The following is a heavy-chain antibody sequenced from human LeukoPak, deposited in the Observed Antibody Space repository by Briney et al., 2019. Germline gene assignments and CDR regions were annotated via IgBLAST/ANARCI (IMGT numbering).Heavy chain of an antibody. Sequence: SETLSLTCAVSGGSISSYYWSWIRQPPGKGLEWIGYIYYSGSTNYNPSLKSGVTISVATSKNQFSLKLSSVTAADTAVDYWARHRLTTMTTNWFDPWGQGTLVTVSS. CDR3: ARHRLTTMTTNWFDP. CDR1: GGSISSYY. J-gene: IGHJ5*02. V-gene: IGHV4-59*08. D-gene: IGHD4-17*01. CDR2: IYYSGST.